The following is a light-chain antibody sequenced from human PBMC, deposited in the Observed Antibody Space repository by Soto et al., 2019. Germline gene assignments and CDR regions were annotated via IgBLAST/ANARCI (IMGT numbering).Light chain of an antibody. V-gene: IGLV2-14*01. CDR1: STDFCGHNY. J-gene: IGLJ1*01. Sequence: QSVLTQPASVSGSLGQSITISCTATSTDFCGHNYVSWYQQHPGRAPQLILYEVINRPSGVSNRFSGSKSGNTASLTISGLQADEVADYYCSCSTDVFTLEVFGPGTKLTVL. CDR2: EVI. CDR3: SCSTDVFTLEV.